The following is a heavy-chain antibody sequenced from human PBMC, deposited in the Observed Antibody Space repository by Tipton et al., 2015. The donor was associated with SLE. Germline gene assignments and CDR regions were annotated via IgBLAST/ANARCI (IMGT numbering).Heavy chain of an antibody. J-gene: IGHJ3*02. CDR2: ISSSSSYI. V-gene: IGHV3-21*01. D-gene: IGHD4-17*01. CDR1: GFTFSSYS. CDR3: ARGTYGDGHAFDI. Sequence: GSLRLSCAASGFTFSSYSMNWVRQAPGKGLEWVSSISSSSSYIYYADSVKGRFTISRDNAKNSLYLQMNSLRAEDTAVYYCARGTYGDGHAFDIWGQGTMVTVSS.